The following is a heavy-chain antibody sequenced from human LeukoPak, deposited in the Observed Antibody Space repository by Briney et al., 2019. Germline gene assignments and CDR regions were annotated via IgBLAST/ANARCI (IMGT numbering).Heavy chain of an antibody. V-gene: IGHV3-33*01. Sequence: PGGSLRLSCAASGFTFSSYGMHWVRQAPGKGLEWVAVIWYDGSNKYYADSVKGRFTISRDNSKNTLYLQMNSLRAEDTAVYYCARESSGYTPGMDVWGQGTTVTVSS. CDR3: ARESSGYTPGMDV. D-gene: IGHD3-22*01. CDR2: IWYDGSNK. CDR1: GFTFSSYG. J-gene: IGHJ6*02.